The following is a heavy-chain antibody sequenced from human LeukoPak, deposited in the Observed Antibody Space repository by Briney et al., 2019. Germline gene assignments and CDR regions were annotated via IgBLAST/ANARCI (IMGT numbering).Heavy chain of an antibody. CDR2: ISSSGSTI. CDR3: ARDSTEGSFDY. CDR1: GFTFSDYY. D-gene: IGHD2-2*01. Sequence: SGGSLRLSCAASGFTFSDYYMSWIRQAPGKGLEWVSYISSSGSTIYYADSVKGRFTISRDNAKNSLHLQMNSLRAEDTAVYYCARDSTEGSFDYWGQGTLVTVSS. J-gene: IGHJ4*02. V-gene: IGHV3-11*01.